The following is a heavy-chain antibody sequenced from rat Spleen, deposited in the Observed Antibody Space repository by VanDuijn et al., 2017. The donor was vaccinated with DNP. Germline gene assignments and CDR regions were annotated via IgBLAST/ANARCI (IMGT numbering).Heavy chain of an antibody. Sequence: EVQLVESGGGLLQPGRSLKLSCAASGFTFSSYDMAWVRQAPSKGLEWVASINTDGGSTYYPDSVKGRFTISRDNAENTVYLQMNSLRSEDTATYYCAKGGGWEDYWGQGVMATVSS. CDR2: INTDGGST. J-gene: IGHJ2*01. V-gene: IGHV5S13*01. D-gene: IGHD5-1*01. CDR1: GFTFSSYD. CDR3: AKGGGWEDY.